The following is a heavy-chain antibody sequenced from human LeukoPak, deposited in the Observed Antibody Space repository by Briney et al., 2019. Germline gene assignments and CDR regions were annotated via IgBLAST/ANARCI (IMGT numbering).Heavy chain of an antibody. D-gene: IGHD6-13*01. CDR1: GGSFSGYY. J-gene: IGHJ4*02. CDR3: ARARSTAAGLDY. V-gene: IGHV4-34*01. CDR2: INHSGST. Sequence: SETLSLTCAVYGGSFSGYYWSWIRRPPGKGLEWIGEINHSGSTNYNPSLKSRVTISVDTSKNQFSLKLSSVTAADTAVYYCARARSTAAGLDYWGQGTLVTVSS.